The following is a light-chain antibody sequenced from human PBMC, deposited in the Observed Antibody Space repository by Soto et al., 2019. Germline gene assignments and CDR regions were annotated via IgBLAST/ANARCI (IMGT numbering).Light chain of an antibody. CDR3: QQYNNWPRT. Sequence: EIVMTQSPATLSPSPGERATLSCRASQSVSSNLAWYQQKPGQAPRLLIYGASTRATGIPARFSGSGSGTEFTLTISSLQSEDFAVYYCQQYNNWPRTFGQGTKVDIK. J-gene: IGKJ1*01. CDR2: GAS. CDR1: QSVSSN. V-gene: IGKV3-15*01.